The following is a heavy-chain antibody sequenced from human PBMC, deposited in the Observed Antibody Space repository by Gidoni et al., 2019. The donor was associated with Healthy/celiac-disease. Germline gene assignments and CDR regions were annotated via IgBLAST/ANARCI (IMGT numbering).Heavy chain of an antibody. CDR2: FNHSGST. Sequence: QVQRQQWGEGLLRPAATLSLTCAVYGGSFSGSYWSWIRQPPGKRLEWSGEFNHSGSTNYNPSLKTRVTISVDTSKNHYSLKLSSVTAADTAVYYCARCVYYYDSSGYYGDAFDIWGQGTMVTVSS. V-gene: IGHV4-34*01. D-gene: IGHD3-22*01. CDR3: ARCVYYYDSSGYYGDAFDI. J-gene: IGHJ3*02. CDR1: GGSFSGSY.